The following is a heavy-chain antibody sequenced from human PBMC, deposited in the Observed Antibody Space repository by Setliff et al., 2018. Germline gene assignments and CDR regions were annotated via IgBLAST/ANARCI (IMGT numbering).Heavy chain of an antibody. CDR1: GFNFRTYW. Sequence: GGSLRLSCAATGFNFRTYWMHWVRQGPGKGPEWVARTNSDGSTSSYADSVKGRVTISRDNARNTVYFQMNRLRGEDTAVYFCARDYDGRYFDPWGQGTLVTVSS. J-gene: IGHJ5*02. D-gene: IGHD6-19*01. V-gene: IGHV3-74*01. CDR2: TNSDGSTS. CDR3: ARDYDGRYFDP.